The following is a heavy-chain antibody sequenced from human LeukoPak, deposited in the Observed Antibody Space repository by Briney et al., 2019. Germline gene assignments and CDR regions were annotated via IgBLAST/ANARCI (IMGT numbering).Heavy chain of an antibody. J-gene: IGHJ4*02. D-gene: IGHD3-22*01. CDR3: ARRLTMTPGYFDY. CDR1: GFTFSSYS. V-gene: IGHV3-21*04. Sequence: PGGSLRLSCAASGFTFSSYSMNWVRQAPGKGLEWVSSISSSSSYIYYADSVKGRFTISRDNAKNSLYLQMNSLRAEDTAVYYCARRLTMTPGYFDYWAQGTLVTVSS. CDR2: ISSSSSYI.